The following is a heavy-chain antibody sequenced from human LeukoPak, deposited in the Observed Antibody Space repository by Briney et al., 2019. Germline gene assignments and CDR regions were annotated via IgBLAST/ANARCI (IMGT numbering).Heavy chain of an antibody. J-gene: IGHJ3*02. Sequence: ASVKVSCKASGYTFTTYGISWVRQAPGQGLEWMGWISAYNGNTNYAQKLQGRVTMTTDTSTSTAYMELRSLRSDDTAVYYCAKPEAGGGSSDAFDIWGQGTMVTVSS. D-gene: IGHD2-15*01. CDR2: ISAYNGNT. CDR3: AKPEAGGGSSDAFDI. V-gene: IGHV1-18*01. CDR1: GYTFTTYG.